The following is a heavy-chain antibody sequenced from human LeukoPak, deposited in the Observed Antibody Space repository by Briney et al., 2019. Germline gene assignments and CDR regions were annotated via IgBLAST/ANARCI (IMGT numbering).Heavy chain of an antibody. CDR1: RFTFSRNA. Sequence: GSLRLSCAASRFTFSRNAMHWVRQAPGKGLEWVAVTSYDGSTKYYADSVKGRFTISRDNSENTLYLQMNSLRAEDTAVYYCARDQGAFDIWGQGTMVTVSS. CDR2: TSYDGSTK. J-gene: IGHJ3*02. CDR3: ARDQGAFDI. V-gene: IGHV3-30-3*01.